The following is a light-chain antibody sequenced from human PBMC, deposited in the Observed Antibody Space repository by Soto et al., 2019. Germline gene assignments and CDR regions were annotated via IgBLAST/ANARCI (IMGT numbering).Light chain of an antibody. CDR2: EVS. J-gene: IGLJ1*01. CDR3: SSYTGSSTSNYV. CDR1: SSDVGGYNY. V-gene: IGLV2-14*01. Sequence: QSALTQPASVSVSPGQSITISCTGTSSDVGGYNYVSWYQQHPGKAPKLMIYEVSNRPSGVSNRFSGSKSGNTASLTISGLQAEDEADYYCSSYTGSSTSNYVFETGTKLTVL.